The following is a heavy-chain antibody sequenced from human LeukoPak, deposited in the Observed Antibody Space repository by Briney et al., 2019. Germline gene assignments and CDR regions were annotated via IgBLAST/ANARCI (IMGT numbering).Heavy chain of an antibody. Sequence: GSLRLSCTASGFTFSSYWMDWVRQPPGKGLEWIGEIYHSGSTNYNPSLKSRVTISVDKSKNQFSLKLSSVTAADTAVYYCARAGLGTLALDYWGQGTLVTVSS. V-gene: IGHV4-4*02. CDR3: ARAGLGTLALDY. D-gene: IGHD6-13*01. CDR2: IYHSGST. J-gene: IGHJ4*02. CDR1: GFTFSSYW.